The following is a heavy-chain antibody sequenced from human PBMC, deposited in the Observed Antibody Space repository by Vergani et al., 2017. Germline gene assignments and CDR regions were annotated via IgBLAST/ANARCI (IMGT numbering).Heavy chain of an antibody. CDR2: IIPIFGTA. J-gene: IGHJ4*02. CDR3: AKGHVGCGGDCYPFDS. D-gene: IGHD2-21*02. CDR1: GGTFSSYA. V-gene: IGHV1-69*06. Sequence: QVQLVQSGAEVKKPGSSVKVSCKASGGTFSSYAISWVRQAPGQGLEWMGGIIPIFGTANYAQKFQGSVTITADKSTSTAYMELSSLRSEDTAVYYCAKGHVGCGGDCYPFDSWGQGTLVTVSS.